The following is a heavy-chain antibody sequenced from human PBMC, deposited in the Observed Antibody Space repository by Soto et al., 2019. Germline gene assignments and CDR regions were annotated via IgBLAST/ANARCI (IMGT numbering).Heavy chain of an antibody. CDR3: ARTQRDILTGYYKPRGGMDV. J-gene: IGHJ6*02. V-gene: IGHV4-61*01. Sequence: LSLTCTVSGGSVSSGSYYWSWIRQPPGKGLEWVGYIYYSGSTNYNPSLKSRVTISVDTSKNQFSLKLSSVTAADTAVYYCARTQRDILTGYYKPRGGMDVWGQGTTVTVSS. CDR2: IYYSGST. D-gene: IGHD3-9*01. CDR1: GGSVSSGSYY.